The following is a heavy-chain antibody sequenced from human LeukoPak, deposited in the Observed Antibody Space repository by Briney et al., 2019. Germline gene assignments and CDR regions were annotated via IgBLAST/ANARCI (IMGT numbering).Heavy chain of an antibody. CDR2: INPDGTTT. Sequence: GGSLRLSCAASGFTFSSHWMHWVRQAPGKGLVWVSNINPDGTTTNYADSMKGRFTISRDNAKNTLYLQMNSLRAEDTAVYYCARDSPNYDILTGYPYWYFDLWGRGTLVTVSS. D-gene: IGHD3-9*01. CDR1: GFTFSSHW. V-gene: IGHV3-74*01. J-gene: IGHJ2*01. CDR3: ARDSPNYDILTGYPYWYFDL.